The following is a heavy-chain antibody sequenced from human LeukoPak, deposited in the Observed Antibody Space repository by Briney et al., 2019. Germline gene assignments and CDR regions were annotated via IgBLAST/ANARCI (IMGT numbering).Heavy chain of an antibody. CDR3: ARDPDHSSSHS. CDR2: ILYDGTNK. D-gene: IGHD6-13*01. V-gene: IGHV3-30*02. J-gene: IGHJ4*02. CDR1: GFTLSNYG. Sequence: GGSLRLSCAASGFTLSNYGMHWVRQAPGKGLERVALILYDGTNKYYADSVKGRFTISRDNSKNTLYLQMNSLRAEDTAVYYCARDPDHSSSHSWGQGTLVTVSS.